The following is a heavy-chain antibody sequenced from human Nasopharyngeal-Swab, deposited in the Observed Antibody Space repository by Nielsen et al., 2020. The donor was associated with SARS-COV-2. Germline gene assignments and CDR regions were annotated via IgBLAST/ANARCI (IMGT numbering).Heavy chain of an antibody. V-gene: IGHV3-74*01. D-gene: IGHD3-10*01. CDR1: GFTISSYW. J-gene: IGHJ6*04. CDR3: ARDVRRITLARGVFHYLYL. CDR2: INSDGSST. Sequence: ESLNLYCAASGFTISSYWMHSVRQAPGKVLVWVSRINSDGSSTSYADSVKGRFTISRDNGKDSVFLQMNSLRVEDTAIYYCARDVRRITLARGVFHYLYLWGKGTTVTVSS.